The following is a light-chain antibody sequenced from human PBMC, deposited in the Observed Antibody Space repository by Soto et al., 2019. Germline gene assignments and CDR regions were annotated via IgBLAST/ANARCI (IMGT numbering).Light chain of an antibody. V-gene: IGKV1-5*03. CDR2: KAS. J-gene: IGKJ1*01. CDR1: QTISSW. Sequence: DIQMTQSPSTLSASVGDRVTITCRASQTISSWLAWYQQKPGMAPKLLIYKASTLQSGVPSRFSGSGSGTEFTLTISSLQPDDFASYYCQQYGRCSAFGQGTKVELK. CDR3: QQYGRCSA.